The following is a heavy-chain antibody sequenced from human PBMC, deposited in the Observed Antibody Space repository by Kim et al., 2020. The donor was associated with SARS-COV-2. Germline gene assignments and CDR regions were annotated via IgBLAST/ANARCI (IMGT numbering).Heavy chain of an antibody. Sequence: GGSLRLSCAASGIILRNFWMSWVRQAPGRGLEWVASIKQDGSQKNYVDSVKGRFTISRDNAKNSLYLQMDSLRAEDTALYYCATSYSDYEDYWGQGTLVTVSS. J-gene: IGHJ4*02. V-gene: IGHV3-7*01. D-gene: IGHD4-17*01. CDR1: GIILRNFW. CDR3: ATSYSDYEDY. CDR2: IKQDGSQK.